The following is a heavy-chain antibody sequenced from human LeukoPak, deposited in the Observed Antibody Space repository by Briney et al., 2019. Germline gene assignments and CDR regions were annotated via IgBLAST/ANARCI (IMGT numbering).Heavy chain of an antibody. D-gene: IGHD3-22*01. CDR2: ISGSGGSP. V-gene: IGHV3-23*01. Sequence: GGSLRLSCVTSELNFSKIGMTWLRQAPGKGLEWVATISGSGGSPFYADSVKARFTISRDNSKNTLYLEMNSLRVEDTAVYCCARAPTRPTLIVYDLYFDYWGQGSLVTVSS. CDR3: ARAPTRPTLIVYDLYFDY. CDR1: ELNFSKIG. J-gene: IGHJ4*02.